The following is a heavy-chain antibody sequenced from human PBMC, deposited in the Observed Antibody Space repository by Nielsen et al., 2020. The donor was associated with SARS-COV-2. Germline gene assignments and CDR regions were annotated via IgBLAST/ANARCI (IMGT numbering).Heavy chain of an antibody. J-gene: IGHJ4*02. CDR2: IYYSGST. V-gene: IGHV4-39*01. CDR1: GGSISSSSYY. D-gene: IGHD3-16*02. CDR3: ARHVGYDYVWGSYRPADYFDY. Sequence: GSLRLSCTASGGSISSSSYYWGWIRQPPGKGLVWIGSIYYSGSTYYNPSLKSRVTISVDTSKNQFSLKLSSVTAADTAVYYCARHVGYDYVWGSYRPADYFDYWGQGTLVTVSS.